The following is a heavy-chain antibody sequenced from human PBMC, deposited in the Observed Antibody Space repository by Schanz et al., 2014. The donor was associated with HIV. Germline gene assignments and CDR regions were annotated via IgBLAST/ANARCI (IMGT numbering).Heavy chain of an antibody. CDR2: INPNSGDT. Sequence: QVQLVQSGAEVKKPGASVKVSCKASGYTFTNYFIHWVRQAPGQGLEWMGWINPNSGDTDYAQKFQGRVTMTTDTSTSTAYMDLRSLRSDDTAVYYCARGAAEMATMTPWRYWGQGTLVTVSS. CDR3: ARGAAEMATMTPWRY. J-gene: IGHJ4*02. CDR1: GYTFTNYF. V-gene: IGHV1-2*02. D-gene: IGHD5-12*01.